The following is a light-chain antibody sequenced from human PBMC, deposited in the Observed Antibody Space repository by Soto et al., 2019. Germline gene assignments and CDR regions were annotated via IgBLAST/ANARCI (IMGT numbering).Light chain of an antibody. J-gene: IGKJ5*01. V-gene: IGKV3-15*01. CDR3: QQYNIWRSIT. CDR2: DTS. Sequence: IVLTQSPATLSVSPGGRAALTCRASQSVRNKVAWYQQKPGQTPRVIIYDTSTRAADIPARFSGSGYGTYFTLTISSLQSEDFAVYYCQQYNIWRSITFGPGTRLEV. CDR1: QSVRNK.